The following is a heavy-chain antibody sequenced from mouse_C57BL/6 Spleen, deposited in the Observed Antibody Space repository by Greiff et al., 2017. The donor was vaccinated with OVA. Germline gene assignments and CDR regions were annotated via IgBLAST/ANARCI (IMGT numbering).Heavy chain of an antibody. CDR3: ARIPNYYGSSWYFDY. D-gene: IGHD1-1*01. V-gene: IGHV1-50*01. J-gene: IGHJ2*01. CDR1: GYTFTSYW. CDR2: IDPSDSYT. Sequence: QVQLQQSGAELVKPGASVKLSCKASGYTFTSYWMQWVKQRPGQGLEWIGEIDPSDSYTNYNQKFKGKATLTVDTSSSTAYMQLSSLTSEDSAVYYCARIPNYYGSSWYFDYWGQGTTLTVSS.